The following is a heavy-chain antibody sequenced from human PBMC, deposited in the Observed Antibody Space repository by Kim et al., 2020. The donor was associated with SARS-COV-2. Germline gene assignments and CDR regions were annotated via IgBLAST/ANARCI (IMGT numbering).Heavy chain of an antibody. CDR1: EFTVSTNY. V-gene: IGHV3-53*01. CDR3: ARDRWEYRSGWYDNYYGMDV. D-gene: IGHD6-19*01. J-gene: IGHJ6*02. Sequence: GGSLRLSCVASEFTVSTNYMSWVREAPGKGLQWVSTIYADGSTYYADSVKGRFTISRDNSKNTLHLQMNFVRAEDTAVYYCARDRWEYRSGWYDNYYGMDVWGQGTPVTVSS. CDR2: IYADGST.